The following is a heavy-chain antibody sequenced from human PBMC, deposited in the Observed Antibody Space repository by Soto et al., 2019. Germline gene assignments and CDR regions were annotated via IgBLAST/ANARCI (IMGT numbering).Heavy chain of an antibody. V-gene: IGHV3-9*01. CDR2: ISWNSGSI. CDR1: GFTFDDYA. Sequence: GGSLRLSCAASGFTFDDYAMHWVRQAPGKGLEWVSGISWNSGSIGYADSVKGRFTISRDNAKNSLYLQMNSLRAEDTALYYCAKDGVYCSSTSCPSQHYYYYYMDVWGKGTTVTVSS. CDR3: AKDGVYCSSTSCPSQHYYYYYMDV. J-gene: IGHJ6*03. D-gene: IGHD2-2*01.